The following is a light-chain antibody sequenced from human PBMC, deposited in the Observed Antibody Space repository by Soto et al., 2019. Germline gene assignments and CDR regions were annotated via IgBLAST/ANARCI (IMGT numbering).Light chain of an antibody. CDR3: QQSYSTPRT. CDR2: AAS. J-gene: IGKJ1*01. CDR1: QSISTS. Sequence: DIQMTQSPSSLSASVGDRVTITCRASQSISTSLNWYQQKPGKAPELLIYAASSLQTGVPSRFSGSGSGTYFTLTIISLQPEDFATYYCQQSYSTPRTFGQGTKVEI. V-gene: IGKV1-39*01.